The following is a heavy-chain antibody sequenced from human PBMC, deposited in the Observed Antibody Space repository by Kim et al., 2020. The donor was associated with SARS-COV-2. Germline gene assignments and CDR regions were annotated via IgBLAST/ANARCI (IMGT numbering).Heavy chain of an antibody. V-gene: IGHV3-23*01. J-gene: IGHJ5*02. CDR2: GSGGST. Sequence: GSGGSTYYADSVKDRLTISRDNSKNTLYLQMNSLRAGDTAVYYCAKDLGTWGQGTLVTVSS. CDR3: AKDLGT.